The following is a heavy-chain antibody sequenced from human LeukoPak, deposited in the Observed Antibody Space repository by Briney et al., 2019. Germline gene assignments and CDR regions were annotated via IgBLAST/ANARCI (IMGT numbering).Heavy chain of an antibody. Sequence: GGSLRLSCAASGFTFSGYAMNWVRQAPGKGLEWVSSISRTSAYIYYADSVKGRFTISRDNAKNSLYLQMNSLRAEDTAVYYCARDERKNYSDYPGDYWGQGTLVTVSS. CDR1: GFTFSGYA. CDR3: ARDERKNYSDYPGDY. D-gene: IGHD4-11*01. J-gene: IGHJ4*02. V-gene: IGHV3-21*03. CDR2: ISRTSAYI.